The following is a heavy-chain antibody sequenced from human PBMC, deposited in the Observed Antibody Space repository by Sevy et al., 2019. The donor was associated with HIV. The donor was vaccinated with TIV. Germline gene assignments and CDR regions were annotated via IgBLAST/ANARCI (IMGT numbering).Heavy chain of an antibody. CDR2: ISWNSGNI. CDR3: AKDSSVWNHFSDF. J-gene: IGHJ4*02. D-gene: IGHD1-1*01. Sequence: GGSLRLSCAASGFTFDDHGMHWVRQAPGKGLEWVSGISWNSGNIGYADSVKGRFTISRDNAKNSLYLQMNNLRPEDTALYYCAKDSSVWNHFSDFWGQGTLVTVSS. V-gene: IGHV3-9*01. CDR1: GFTFDDHG.